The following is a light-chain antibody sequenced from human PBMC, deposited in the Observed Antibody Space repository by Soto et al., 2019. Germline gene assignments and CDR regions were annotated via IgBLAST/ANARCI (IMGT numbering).Light chain of an antibody. Sequence: SVLTQPPSASGSPGQSVTISCTGTSSDVGDYNYVSWYQQHPGRAPKLVIYEVSKRPSGVPDRFSVSKSGNTASLTVSGLQPEDEAEYYCSSYAGGYNLRVFGTGTKVTVL. CDR1: SSDVGDYNY. CDR2: EVS. V-gene: IGLV2-8*01. J-gene: IGLJ1*01. CDR3: SSYAGGYNLRV.